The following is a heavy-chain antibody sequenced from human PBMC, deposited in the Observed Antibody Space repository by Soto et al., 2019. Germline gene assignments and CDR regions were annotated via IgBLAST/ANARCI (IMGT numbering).Heavy chain of an antibody. CDR2: IIPILGIA. D-gene: IGHD6-13*01. V-gene: IGHV1-69*08. Sequence: QVQLVQSGAEVKKPGSSVKVSCKASGGTFSSYTISWVRQAPGQGLEWMGRIIPILGIANYAQKFQGRVTITAAKATSPAYMELSSLRSEDTAVYYCARDPRIAAAGTSPYYYGMDVWGQGTTVTVSS. CDR1: GGTFSSYT. CDR3: ARDPRIAAAGTSPYYYGMDV. J-gene: IGHJ6*02.